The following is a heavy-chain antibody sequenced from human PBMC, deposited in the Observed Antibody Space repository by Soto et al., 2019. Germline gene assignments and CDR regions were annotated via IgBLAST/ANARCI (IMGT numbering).Heavy chain of an antibody. CDR1: GFTFSSNW. V-gene: IGHV3-74*01. D-gene: IGHD6-19*01. CDR3: ATGSGWYSPDY. CDR2: INNDGSSR. J-gene: IGHJ4*02. Sequence: GSLRLSCAASGFTFSSNWMHWVRQGPGKGLVWVSRINNDGSSRDYAASVKGRFTISRDNAKNTLYLEMNSLRAEDTAVYYCATGSGWYSPDYWGQGTLVTVSS.